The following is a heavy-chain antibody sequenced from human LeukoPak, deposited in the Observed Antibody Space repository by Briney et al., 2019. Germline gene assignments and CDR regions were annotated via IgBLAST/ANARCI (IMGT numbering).Heavy chain of an antibody. V-gene: IGHV3-48*01. CDR2: ISSSSSTI. CDR3: ARSLVVGATYPYR. CDR1: GFTFSSYG. J-gene: IGHJ5*02. Sequence: GGSLRLSCAASGFTFSSYGMTWVRQAPGKGLEWVSYISSSSSTIYYADSVKGRFTISRDNAKNSLYLQLNSLRAEDTAVYYCARSLVVGATYPYRWGQGTLVTVSS. D-gene: IGHD1-26*01.